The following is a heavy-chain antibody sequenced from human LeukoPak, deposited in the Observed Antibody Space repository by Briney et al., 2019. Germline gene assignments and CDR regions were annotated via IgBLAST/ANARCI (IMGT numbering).Heavy chain of an antibody. CDR2: ISGSGGST. J-gene: IGHJ5*02. CDR1: GFTVSSNY. Sequence: GGSLRLSCAASGFTVSSNYMSWVRQAPGKGLEWVSAISGSGGSTYYADSVKGRFTISRDNSKNTLYLQMNSLRAEDTAVYYCAKDESDYYGSGSFWRDPWGQGTLVTVSS. V-gene: IGHV3-23*01. D-gene: IGHD3-10*01. CDR3: AKDESDYYGSGSFWRDP.